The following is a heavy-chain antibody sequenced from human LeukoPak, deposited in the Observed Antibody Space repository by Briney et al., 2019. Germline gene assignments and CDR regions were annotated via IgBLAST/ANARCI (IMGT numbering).Heavy chain of an antibody. J-gene: IGHJ4*02. CDR2: IKSKTDGGTT. CDR1: GFTFSSYA. CDR3: TTATVVTPATY. Sequence: EGSLRLSCAASGFTFSSYAMSWVRQAPGKGLEWVGHIKSKTDGGTTDSAAPVKGRFTISRDDSKTTLYLQMNSLKTEDTAVYYCTTATVVTPATYWGQGTLVTVSS. D-gene: IGHD4-23*01. V-gene: IGHV3-15*01.